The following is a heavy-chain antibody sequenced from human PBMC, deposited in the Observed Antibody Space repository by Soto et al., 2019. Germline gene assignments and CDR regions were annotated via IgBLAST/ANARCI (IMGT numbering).Heavy chain of an antibody. J-gene: IGHJ6*03. D-gene: IGHD3-10*01. Sequence: PGVCLRLSCAAAGFTFSSYAMSWVRQAPGKGLEWVSAISGSGGSTYYADSVKGRFTISRDNSKSTLYLQMNSLRAEDTAVYYCAKDPLLWFGELLPYMDVWGKGTTVTVSS. CDR2: ISGSGGST. V-gene: IGHV3-23*01. CDR1: GFTFSSYA. CDR3: AKDPLLWFGELLPYMDV.